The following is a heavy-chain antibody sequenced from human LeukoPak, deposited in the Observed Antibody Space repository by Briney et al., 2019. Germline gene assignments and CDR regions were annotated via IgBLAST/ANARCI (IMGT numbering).Heavy chain of an antibody. CDR2: ISWNSGSI. V-gene: IGHV3-9*01. Sequence: GGSLRLSCAASGFTFDDYAMHWVRQAPGKGLEWVLGISWNSGSIGYADSVKGRFTISRDNAKNSLYLQMNSLRAEDTALYYCAKSPYSGGMDVWGKGTTVTVSS. CDR1: GFTFDDYA. D-gene: IGHD2-21*01. J-gene: IGHJ6*03. CDR3: AKSPYSGGMDV.